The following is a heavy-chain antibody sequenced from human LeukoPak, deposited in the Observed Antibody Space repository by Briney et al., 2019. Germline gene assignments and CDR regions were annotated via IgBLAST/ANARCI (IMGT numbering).Heavy chain of an antibody. Sequence: TGGSLRLSCAASGFTFSSYWMHWVRQAPGKGLVWVSRINSDGSRTSYADSVKGRFTISRDNSKNTLYLQMNSLRAEDTAVYYCAKDKSSSWYDYYYYMDVWGKGTTVTISS. CDR3: AKDKSSSWYDYYYYMDV. V-gene: IGHV3-74*01. D-gene: IGHD6-13*01. J-gene: IGHJ6*03. CDR2: INSDGSRT. CDR1: GFTFSSYW.